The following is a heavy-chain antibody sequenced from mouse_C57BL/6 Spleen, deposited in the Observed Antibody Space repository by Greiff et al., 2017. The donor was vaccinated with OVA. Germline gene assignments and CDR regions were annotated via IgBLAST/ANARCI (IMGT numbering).Heavy chain of an antibody. V-gene: IGHV5-17*01. CDR1: GFTFSDYG. J-gene: IGHJ1*03. CDR2: ISSGSSTI. Sequence: EVNVVESGGGLVKPGGSLKLSCAASGFTFSDYGMHWVRQAPEKGLEWVAYISSGSSTIYYADTVKGRFTISRDNAKNTLFLQMTSLRSEDTAMYYCANYYGSSLYWYFDVWGTGTTVTVSS. D-gene: IGHD1-1*01. CDR3: ANYYGSSLYWYFDV.